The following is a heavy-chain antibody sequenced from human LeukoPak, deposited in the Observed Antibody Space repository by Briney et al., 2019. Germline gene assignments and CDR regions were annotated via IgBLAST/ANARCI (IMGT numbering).Heavy chain of an antibody. V-gene: IGHV3-21*01. J-gene: IGHJ3*02. CDR1: GFTFSSYN. CDR3: ARDRAVYSDSRGYYPDAFDI. CDR2: ISSRSNYI. D-gene: IGHD3-22*01. Sequence: GGSLRLSCAASGFTFSSYNMNWVRQAPGKGLEWVSSISSRSNYIYLADSLKGRFTISRDNAKNSLYLQMNSLRAEDTAMYYCARDRAVYSDSRGYYPDAFDIWAKGQWSPSLQ.